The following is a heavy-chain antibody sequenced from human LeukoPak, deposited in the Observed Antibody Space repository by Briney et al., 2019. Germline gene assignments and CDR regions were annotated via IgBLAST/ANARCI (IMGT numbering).Heavy chain of an antibody. J-gene: IGHJ4*02. CDR3: ARGNGGYEWVGAAY. Sequence: ASVKVSCKASGYTFTDYYVHWVRQAPGQGLEWMGRINPNSGGTERAQKFHGRFTMTRDTSTGTAYMELSRLKSDDTAMYYCARGNGGYEWVGAAYWGQGTLVTVSS. CDR2: INPNSGGT. CDR1: GYTFTDYY. V-gene: IGHV1-2*06. D-gene: IGHD5-12*01.